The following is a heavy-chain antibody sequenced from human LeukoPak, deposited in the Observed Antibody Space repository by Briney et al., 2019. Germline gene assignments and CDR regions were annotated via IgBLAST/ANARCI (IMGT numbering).Heavy chain of an antibody. CDR1: GYTFTGYY. V-gene: IGHV1-2*02. CDR3: ARVMNREGTNY. J-gene: IGHJ4*02. Sequence: ASVKVSCKASGYTFTGYYMHWVRQVPGQGLEWMGWINPNSGGTKYAQKFQGRVTMTRDTSISTAYMELNRLRSDDMAVYYCARVMNREGTNYWGQGTLVTVSS. D-gene: IGHD1/OR15-1a*01. CDR2: INPNSGGT.